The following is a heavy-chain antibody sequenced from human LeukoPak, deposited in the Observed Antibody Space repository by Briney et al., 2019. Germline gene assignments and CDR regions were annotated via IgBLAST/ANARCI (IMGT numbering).Heavy chain of an antibody. V-gene: IGHV4-59*08. J-gene: IGHJ4*02. CDR3: ARLSSSGWCYFDY. CDR1: GGSISSYY. CDR2: IYYSGST. Sequence: SETLSLTCTVSGGSISSYYWSWIRQPPGKGLEWIGYIYYSGSTNYNPSLKSRVTISVDTSKNQFSLKLSSVTVADTAVYYCARLSSSGWCYFDYWGQGTLVTVSS. D-gene: IGHD6-19*01.